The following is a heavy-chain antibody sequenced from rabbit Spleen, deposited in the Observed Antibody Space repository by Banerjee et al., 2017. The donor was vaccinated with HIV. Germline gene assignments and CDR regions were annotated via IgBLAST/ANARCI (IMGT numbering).Heavy chain of an antibody. CDR3: ARDLEGVIGWNFGW. CDR1: GVSFSGDSY. Sequence: QSLEESGGDLVKPGASLTLTCIASGVSFSGDSYMCWVRQAPGRGLEWIACIYTGVSTNTYCASWAKGRFAISKTSSTTVTLQMTSLTAADAASYFCARDLEGVIGWNFGWWGPGTLVTVS. V-gene: IGHV1S40*01. CDR2: IYTGVSTNT. J-gene: IGHJ4*01. D-gene: IGHD1-1*01.